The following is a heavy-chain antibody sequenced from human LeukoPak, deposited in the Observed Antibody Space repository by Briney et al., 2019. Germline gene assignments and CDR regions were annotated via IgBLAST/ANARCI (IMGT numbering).Heavy chain of an antibody. CDR2: VYPSNSET. CDR3: ARHRYSGSDTQGFDS. V-gene: IGHV5-51*01. Sequence: GESLKISCKGSGYRFTEYWIAWVRQMPGKGLEWMGLVYPSNSETRYSPSFQGQVTISADKSISTAYLQWSSLEASDTAMYFCARHRYSGSDTQGFDSWGQGTLVTVSS. CDR1: GYRFTEYW. J-gene: IGHJ4*02. D-gene: IGHD5-12*01.